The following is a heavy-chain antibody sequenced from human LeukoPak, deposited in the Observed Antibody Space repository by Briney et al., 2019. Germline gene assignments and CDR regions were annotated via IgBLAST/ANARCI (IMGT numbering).Heavy chain of an antibody. CDR2: ISSSGGST. D-gene: IGHD2-2*01. Sequence: GGSLGLSCAASGFTFSSYAMHWVRQAPGKGLEYVSAISSSGGSTYYANSVKGRFTISRDNSKNTLYLQMGSLRAEDMAVYYCARDASYCSSTSCYLGYMDVWGKGTTVTVSS. CDR3: ARDASYCSSTSCYLGYMDV. V-gene: IGHV3-64*01. J-gene: IGHJ6*03. CDR1: GFTFSSYA.